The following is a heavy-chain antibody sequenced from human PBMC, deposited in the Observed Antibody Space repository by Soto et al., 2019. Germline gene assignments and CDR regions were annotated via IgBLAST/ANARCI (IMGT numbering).Heavy chain of an antibody. CDR3: ARKNSGPFDY. Sequence: TSETLSLTCTVSGGSISRYYWSWIRQPPGKGLEWIGYIYYSGSTNYNPSLKSRVTISVDASKNQFSLKLSSVTAADTAVYYCARKNSGPFDYWGQGXLVTVYS. J-gene: IGHJ4*02. D-gene: IGHD5-12*01. CDR1: GGSISRYY. V-gene: IGHV4-59*01. CDR2: IYYSGST.